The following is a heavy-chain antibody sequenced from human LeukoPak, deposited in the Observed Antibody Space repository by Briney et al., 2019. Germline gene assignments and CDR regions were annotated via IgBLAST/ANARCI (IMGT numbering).Heavy chain of an antibody. D-gene: IGHD3-22*01. V-gene: IGHV1-18*04. J-gene: IGHJ4*02. CDR3: ARLGTGNYYDSKGRPSVTEDY. CDR1: GYTFTNYG. Sequence: ASVKVSCKASGYTFTNYGISWVRQAPGQGLEWMGWISGYNGNTNYAQKLQGRVTITRDTSASTAYMELSSLRSEDTAVYYCARLGTGNYYDSKGRPSVTEDYWGQGTLVTVSS. CDR2: ISGYNGNT.